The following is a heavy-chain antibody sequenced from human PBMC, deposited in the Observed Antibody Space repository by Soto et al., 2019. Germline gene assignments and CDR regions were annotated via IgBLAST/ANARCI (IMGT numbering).Heavy chain of an antibody. CDR1: SDSSNSNYC. Sequence: QVQLQESGPGLVRPSGTLSLTSAVSSDSSNSNYCWTWVRQPPGKGLEWIAEIYYSGGTSYNTSLKSRVTISMNKSKNQFSLKLTPVAAAETAMYYCARDTGWGLGYWGQGTLVTVSS. CDR3: ARDTGWGLGY. D-gene: IGHD6-19*01. J-gene: IGHJ4*02. V-gene: IGHV4-4*02. CDR2: IYYSGGT.